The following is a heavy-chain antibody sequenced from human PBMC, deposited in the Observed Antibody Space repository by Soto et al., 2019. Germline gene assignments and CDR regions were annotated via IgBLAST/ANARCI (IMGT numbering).Heavy chain of an antibody. CDR1: GGSISSGGYY. CDR2: IYYSGST. Sequence: SETLSLTCTVSGGSISSGGYYWSWIRQHPGKGLEWIGYIYYSGSTYYNPSLKSRVTISVDTSKNQFSLKLSSVTAADTAVYYCARDSGYDPSFDYWGQGTLVTVSS. CDR3: ARDSGYDPSFDY. D-gene: IGHD5-12*01. J-gene: IGHJ4*02. V-gene: IGHV4-31*03.